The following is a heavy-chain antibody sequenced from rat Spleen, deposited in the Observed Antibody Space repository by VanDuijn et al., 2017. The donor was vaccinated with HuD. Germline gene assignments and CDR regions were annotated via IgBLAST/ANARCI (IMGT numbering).Heavy chain of an antibody. CDR3: ATLTLGYFDY. Sequence: EVQLVESGGGLVQPGGSLKLSCITSGFTFNNYWLSWVRQTPGKGLDWVASITNASGGTHYPDSVKGRFTISRDIAKSTLYLQMNNLRSEDTATYYCATLTLGYFDYWGQGVMVTVSS. D-gene: IGHD1-4*01. CDR2: ITNASGGT. V-gene: IGHV5-31*01. CDR1: GFTFNNYW. J-gene: IGHJ2*01.